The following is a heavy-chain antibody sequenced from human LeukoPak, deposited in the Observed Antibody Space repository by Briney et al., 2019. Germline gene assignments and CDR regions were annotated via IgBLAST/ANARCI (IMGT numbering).Heavy chain of an antibody. Sequence: GGSLRLSCESSGFTFSRHWMSWGREAPGKGLEWVANMNQDGTEKYYVDSVKGRFTISRDNAKNLLFLQMNSLRVEDAAVYYCARARGMDVWGQGTTVTVSS. CDR3: ARARGMDV. J-gene: IGHJ6*02. CDR2: MNQDGTEK. V-gene: IGHV3-7*03. CDR1: GFTFSRHW.